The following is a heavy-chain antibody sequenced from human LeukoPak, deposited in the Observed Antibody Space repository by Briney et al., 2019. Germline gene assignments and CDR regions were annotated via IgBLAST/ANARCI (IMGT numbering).Heavy chain of an antibody. CDR1: GGSISSYY. V-gene: IGHV4-4*09. Sequence: SETLSLTCTVSGGSISSYYWSWIRQPPGKGLEWIGYIYTSGSTNYNPSLKSRVTISVDTSKNQFSLKLSSVTAADTAVYYCARGLGYYGSGSYGYWGQGTLVTVSS. J-gene: IGHJ4*02. CDR2: IYTSGST. CDR3: ARGLGYYGSGSYGY. D-gene: IGHD3-10*01.